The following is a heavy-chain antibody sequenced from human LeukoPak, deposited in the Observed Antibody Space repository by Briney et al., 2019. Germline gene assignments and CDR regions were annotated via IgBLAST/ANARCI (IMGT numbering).Heavy chain of an antibody. Sequence: SETLSLTCAVYGASFSGYYWSWVRQPPGKGLEWIGEINHSGSTNYNPSLKSRVTISVDTSKNQFSLKLSSATAADTAVYYCARVSPAGITFGGPTIYWGQGTLVTVSS. CDR2: INHSGST. CDR3: ARVSPAGITFGGPTIY. CDR1: GASFSGYY. J-gene: IGHJ4*02. D-gene: IGHD3-16*01. V-gene: IGHV4-34*01.